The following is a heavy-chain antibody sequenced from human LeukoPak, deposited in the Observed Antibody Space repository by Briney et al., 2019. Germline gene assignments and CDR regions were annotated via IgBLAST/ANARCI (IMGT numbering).Heavy chain of an antibody. V-gene: IGHV4-59*01. CDR2: IYYSGGT. Sequence: SETLSLTCTVSGGSISSSYWSWIRQPPGKGLEWIGYIYYSGGTNYNPSLKSRVTISVDTSKKQFSLKLSSVTAADTAVYYCARVGTVLDGGYWGQGILVTVSS. CDR1: GGSISSSY. CDR3: ARVGTVLDGGY. D-gene: IGHD1-7*01. J-gene: IGHJ4*02.